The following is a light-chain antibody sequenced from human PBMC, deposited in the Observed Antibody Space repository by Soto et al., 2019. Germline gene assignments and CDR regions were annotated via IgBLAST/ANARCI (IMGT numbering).Light chain of an antibody. CDR1: QDIKNY. CDR2: GAS. CDR3: QQWDNVPLT. V-gene: IGKV1-33*01. J-gene: IGKJ4*01. Sequence: DIQMTQSPSSLSASVGDRVTITCQASQDIKNYLNWYQQKPGKAPKLLIYGASNLETGVPSRFSGSGSGTDFTFTISSLQPEDIATYYCQQWDNVPLTFGGGARVE.